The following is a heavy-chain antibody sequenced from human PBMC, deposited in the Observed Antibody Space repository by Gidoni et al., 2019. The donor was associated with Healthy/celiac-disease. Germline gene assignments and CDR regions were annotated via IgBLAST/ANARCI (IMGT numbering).Heavy chain of an antibody. D-gene: IGHD2-21*01. V-gene: IGHV4-34*01. CDR3: ARGGVVVVIATRDYYYGMDV. J-gene: IGHJ6*02. Sequence: QVQLQQWGTGLLKPSETLSLTCAVYGGSFSGYYWSWIRQPPGKGLEWIGEINHSGSTNYNPSLKSRVTISVDTSKNQFSLKLSSVTAADTAVYYCARGGVVVVIATRDYYYGMDVWGQGTTVTVSS. CDR2: INHSGST. CDR1: GGSFSGYY.